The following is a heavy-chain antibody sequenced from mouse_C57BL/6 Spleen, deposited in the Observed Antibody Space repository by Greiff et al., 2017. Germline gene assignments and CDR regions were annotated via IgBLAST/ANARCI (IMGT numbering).Heavy chain of an antibody. CDR1: GFSFNTYA. V-gene: IGHV10-1*01. D-gene: IGHD2-4*01. CDR3: VRQIYYDYSRAMDY. J-gene: IGHJ4*01. CDR2: IRSKSNNYAT. Sequence: EVKLVESGGGLVQPKGSLKLSCAASGFSFNTYAMNWVRQAPGKGLEWVARIRSKSNNYATYYADSVKDRFTISRDDSESMLYLQMNNLKTEDTAMYYCVRQIYYDYSRAMDYWGQGTSVTVSS.